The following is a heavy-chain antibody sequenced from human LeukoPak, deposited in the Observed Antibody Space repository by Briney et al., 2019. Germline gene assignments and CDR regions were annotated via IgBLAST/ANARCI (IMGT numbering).Heavy chain of an antibody. D-gene: IGHD2-2*01. CDR2: ISSSSSYI. J-gene: IGHJ4*02. V-gene: IGHV3-21*01. CDR3: ASEGIVVVPAR. CDR1: GFTFSSYS. Sequence: GGSLRLSCAASGFTFSSYSMNWVRQAHGKGLGWVSSISSSSSYIYYADSVKGRFTISRDNAKNSLYLQMNSLRAEDTAVYYCASEGIVVVPARWGQGTLVTVSS.